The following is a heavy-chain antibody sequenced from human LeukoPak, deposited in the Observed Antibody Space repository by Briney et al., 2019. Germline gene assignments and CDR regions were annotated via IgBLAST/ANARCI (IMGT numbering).Heavy chain of an antibody. D-gene: IGHD1-1*01. CDR3: AKDFVRWRVWKTGTTGTTRALDI. V-gene: IGHV3-23*01. Sequence: GGSLRLSCAASGLTFSSYGMNWVRRPRGRGWEGVSDIRDSGNNKVHADTVRGRFTISRDISKNTLYLQMNSLRVEDTAVYYCAKDFVRWRVWKTGTTGTTRALDIWGQGTMVTVSS. CDR1: GLTFSSYG. CDR2: IRDSGNNK. J-gene: IGHJ3*02.